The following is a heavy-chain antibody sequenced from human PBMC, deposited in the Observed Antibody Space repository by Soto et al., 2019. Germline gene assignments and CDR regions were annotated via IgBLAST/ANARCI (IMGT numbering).Heavy chain of an antibody. Sequence: SETLSLTCAVYGGSFSGYYWSWIRQPPGKGLEWIGEINHSGSTNYNPSLKSRVTISVDTSKNQFSLKLSSVTAADTTVYYCARGPDYDILTGYQYYYYMDVWGKGTTVTVSS. J-gene: IGHJ6*03. CDR2: INHSGST. CDR1: GGSFSGYY. D-gene: IGHD3-9*01. CDR3: ARGPDYDILTGYQYYYYMDV. V-gene: IGHV4-34*01.